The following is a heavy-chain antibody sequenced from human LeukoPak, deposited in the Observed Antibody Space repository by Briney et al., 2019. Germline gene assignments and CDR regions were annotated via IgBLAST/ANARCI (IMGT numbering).Heavy chain of an antibody. CDR2: ISIGGST. Sequence: GGSLRLSCAASGFTVSTNYMSWVRQAPGKGLEWVSVISIGGSTHYADSVKGRFTISRDNSKNTLYLQMNSLRAEDTAVYYCARARLDYNNYFDYWGQGTLVTVSS. D-gene: IGHD4-11*01. V-gene: IGHV3-66*02. CDR3: ARARLDYNNYFDY. CDR1: GFTVSTNY. J-gene: IGHJ4*02.